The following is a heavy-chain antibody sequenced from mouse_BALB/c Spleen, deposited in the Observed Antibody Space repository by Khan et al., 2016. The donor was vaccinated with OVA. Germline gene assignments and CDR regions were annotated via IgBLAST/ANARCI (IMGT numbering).Heavy chain of an antibody. V-gene: IGHV9-4*02. CDR2: INTHSGVP. J-gene: IGHJ4*01. CDR3: ARREAADYGYDGGAMDY. Sequence: QIQLVQSGPELKKSGVTVRISCKASGYTFTTAGMQWVQKMPGKGLKWIGWINTHSGVPKYAEDFKGRFAFSLETSASTAYLQITNLKNEDTATYFCARREAADYGYDGGAMDYWGQGTLVTVSA. CDR1: GYTFTTAG. D-gene: IGHD2-2*01.